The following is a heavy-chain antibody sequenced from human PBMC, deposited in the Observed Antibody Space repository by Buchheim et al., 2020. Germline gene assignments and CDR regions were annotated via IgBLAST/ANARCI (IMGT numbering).Heavy chain of an antibody. CDR1: GGTFSSYA. V-gene: IGHV1-69*12. Sequence: QVQLVQSGAEVKKPGSSVKVSCKASGGTFSSYAISWVRQAPGQGLEWMGGIIPIFGTANYAQKFQGRVTITADESTSTAYMELSSLRSEDTAVYYCARAEEGYGSGSYYISYYYYYGMDVWGQGTT. D-gene: IGHD3-10*01. CDR2: IIPIFGTA. J-gene: IGHJ6*02. CDR3: ARAEEGYGSGSYYISYYYYYGMDV.